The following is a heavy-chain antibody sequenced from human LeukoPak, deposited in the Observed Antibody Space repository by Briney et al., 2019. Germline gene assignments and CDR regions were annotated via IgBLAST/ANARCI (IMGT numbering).Heavy chain of an antibody. CDR1: GYTFTGYY. V-gene: IGHV1-69*05. Sequence: GASVKVSCKASGYTFTGYYMHWVRQAPGQGLEWMGGIIPIFGTANYAQKFQGRVTITTDESTSTAYMELSSLRSEDTAVYYCARESEGWFDPWGQGTLVTVSS. J-gene: IGHJ5*02. CDR3: ARESEGWFDP. CDR2: IIPIFGTA.